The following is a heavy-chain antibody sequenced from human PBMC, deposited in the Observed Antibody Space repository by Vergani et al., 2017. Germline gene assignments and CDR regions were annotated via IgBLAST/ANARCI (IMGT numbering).Heavy chain of an antibody. V-gene: IGHV4-59*08. CDR1: GGSISSYY. Sequence: QVQLQESGPGLVKPSETLSLTCTVSGGSISSYYWSWIRQPPGKGLEWIGYIYYSGSTNYNPSLKSRVTISVKTSKNQFSLNLSSVNAADTAVYYCARHSHLDTAMFPLNYYYYYGMDVWGQGTTVTVSS. CDR3: ARHSHLDTAMFPLNYYYYYGMDV. D-gene: IGHD5-18*01. J-gene: IGHJ6*02. CDR2: IYYSGST.